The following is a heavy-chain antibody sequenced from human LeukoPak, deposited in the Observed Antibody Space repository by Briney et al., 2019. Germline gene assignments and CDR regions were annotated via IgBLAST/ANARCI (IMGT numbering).Heavy chain of an antibody. Sequence: ASVKVSCKASGYTFTNFGISWVRQAPGQGLEWMGWISAYNGNTNYAQRLQGRVAMTTDTSTSTAYMELRSLRSDDTAVYYCARDRDYGDYNTQDLFVYWGQGTLVTVSS. V-gene: IGHV1-18*01. CDR1: GYTFTNFG. CDR3: ARDRDYGDYNTQDLFVY. CDR2: ISAYNGNT. J-gene: IGHJ4*02. D-gene: IGHD4-17*01.